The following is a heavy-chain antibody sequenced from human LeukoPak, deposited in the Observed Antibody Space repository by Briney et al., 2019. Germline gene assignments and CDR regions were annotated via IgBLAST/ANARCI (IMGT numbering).Heavy chain of an antibody. J-gene: IGHJ6*03. CDR1: GGSFSGYY. CDR2: INHSGST. CDR3: ARESITGTTNYYYMDV. D-gene: IGHD1-7*01. V-gene: IGHV4-34*01. Sequence: PSETLSLTCAVYGGSFSGYYWSWIRQPPGKGLEWIGEINHSGSTNYNPSLKSRVTISVDTSKNQFSLKLSSVTAADTAVYYCARESITGTTNYYYMDVWGKGTTVTVSS.